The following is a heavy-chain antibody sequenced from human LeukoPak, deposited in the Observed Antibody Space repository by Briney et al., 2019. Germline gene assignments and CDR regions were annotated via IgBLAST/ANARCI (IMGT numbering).Heavy chain of an antibody. CDR1: GFTFSSYS. Sequence: PGGSLRLSCAASGFTFSSYSMNWVRQAPGKGLEWVSSISSSSSYIYYADSVKGRFTISRDNAKNSLYLQMNSLRAEDTAVYYCARDTVVVADCLDYWGQGTLVTVSS. V-gene: IGHV3-21*01. CDR2: ISSSSSYI. CDR3: ARDTVVVADCLDY. J-gene: IGHJ4*02. D-gene: IGHD2-15*01.